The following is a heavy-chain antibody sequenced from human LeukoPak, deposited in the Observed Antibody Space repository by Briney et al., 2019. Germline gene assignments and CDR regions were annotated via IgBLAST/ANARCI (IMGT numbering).Heavy chain of an antibody. D-gene: IGHD6-13*01. J-gene: IGHJ4*02. CDR1: GGSLSSGGYS. CDR3: AREDAAAGINY. Sequence: PSETLSLTCAVSGGSLSSGGYSWSWIRQPPGKGLEWIGYIYHSGSTYYNPSLKSRVTISVDRSKNQFSLKLSSVTAADTAVYYCAREDAAAGINYWGQGTLVTVSS. CDR2: IYHSGST. V-gene: IGHV4-30-2*01.